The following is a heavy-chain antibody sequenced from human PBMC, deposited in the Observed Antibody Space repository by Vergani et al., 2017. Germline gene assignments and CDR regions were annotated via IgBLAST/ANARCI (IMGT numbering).Heavy chain of an antibody. D-gene: IGHD4-11*01. CDR3: ARDTVTTDYYYYMDV. Sequence: EVQLVESGGGLVKPGGSLRLSCAASGFTFRSYSMNWVRQAPGKGLEWVSSISSSSSYIYYADSVKGRFTISRDNAKNSLYLQMNSLRAEDTAVYYCARDTVTTDYYYYMDVWGKGTTVTVSS. CDR2: ISSSSSYI. J-gene: IGHJ6*03. V-gene: IGHV3-21*01. CDR1: GFTFRSYS.